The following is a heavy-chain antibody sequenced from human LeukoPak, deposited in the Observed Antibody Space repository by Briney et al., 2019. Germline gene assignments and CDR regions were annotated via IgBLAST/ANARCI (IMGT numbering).Heavy chain of an antibody. CDR1: GYTFTSYG. V-gene: IGHV1-69*13. J-gene: IGHJ4*02. CDR3: ARGGLSGSYSPYYFDY. CDR2: IIPIFGTA. D-gene: IGHD1-26*01. Sequence: ASVKVSCKASGYTFTSYGISWVRQAHGQGLEWMGGIIPIFGTANYAQKFQGRVTITADESTSAAYMELSSLRSEDTAVYYCARGGLSGSYSPYYFDYWGQGTLVTVSS.